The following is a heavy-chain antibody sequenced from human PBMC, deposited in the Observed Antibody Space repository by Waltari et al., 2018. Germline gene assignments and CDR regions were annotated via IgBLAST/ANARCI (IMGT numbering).Heavy chain of an antibody. Sequence: QVHLVESGGGVVQPGGSLRRSCAASGFIFSSYGMHWVRQAPGKGLEWVAFITYDGSNKYYADSMKGRFTVSRDNSKNTLFLQMNTLRAEDTAVYYCAKDHVVVVPGGMTKVFDYWGQGTLVTVSS. V-gene: IGHV3-30*02. J-gene: IGHJ4*02. CDR1: GFIFSSYG. CDR2: ITYDGSNK. CDR3: AKDHVVVVPGGMTKVFDY. D-gene: IGHD2-2*01.